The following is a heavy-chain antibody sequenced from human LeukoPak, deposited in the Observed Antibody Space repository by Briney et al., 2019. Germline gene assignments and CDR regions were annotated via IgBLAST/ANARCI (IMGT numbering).Heavy chain of an antibody. D-gene: IGHD4-17*01. J-gene: IGHJ5*02. CDR2: IYYSGST. V-gene: IGHV4-59*01. Sequence: SETLSLTCTVSGGSISSYYWSWIRQPPGKGQEWIGYIYYSGSTNYNPSLKSRVTISVDTSKNQFSLKLSSVTAADTAVYYCARADYGDYRTQSWFDPWGQGTLVTVSS. CDR3: ARADYGDYRTQSWFDP. CDR1: GGSISSYY.